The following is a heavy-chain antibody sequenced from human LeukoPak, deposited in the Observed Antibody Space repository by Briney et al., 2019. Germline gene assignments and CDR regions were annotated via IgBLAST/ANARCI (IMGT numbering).Heavy chain of an antibody. D-gene: IGHD6-19*01. CDR2: IYHSGST. Sequence: PSGTLSLTCAVSGGSISSSDWWSWVRQPPGKGLEWIGEIYHSGSTNYNPSLKSRVTISVDKSKNQFSLKLSSVTAADTAVYYCATNLAVAGTYYYYGMDVWGQGTTVTVSS. J-gene: IGHJ6*02. CDR1: GGSISSSDW. CDR3: ATNLAVAGTYYYYGMDV. V-gene: IGHV4-4*02.